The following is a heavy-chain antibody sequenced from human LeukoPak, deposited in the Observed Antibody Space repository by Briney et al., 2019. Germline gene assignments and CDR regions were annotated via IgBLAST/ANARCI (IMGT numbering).Heavy chain of an antibody. D-gene: IGHD3-10*01. J-gene: IGHJ6*03. V-gene: IGHV4-59*01. CDR2: ISDSGTT. CDR3: ARDFMVRGDQVNYYYYYMDV. CDR1: GGSISNYY. Sequence: SETLSLTCTVSGGSISNYYWSWIRQPPGKGLEWIGYISDSGTTNYNPSLKSRVTTSLDTSKNQFSLQLRSVTAADTAVYYCARDFMVRGDQVNYYYYYMDVWGTGAPITVSS.